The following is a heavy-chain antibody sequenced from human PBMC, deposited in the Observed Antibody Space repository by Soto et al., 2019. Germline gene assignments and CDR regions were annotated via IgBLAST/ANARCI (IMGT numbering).Heavy chain of an antibody. CDR1: GYTFTSYA. D-gene: IGHD3-22*01. V-gene: IGHV1-3*01. J-gene: IGHJ5*02. CDR3: ARVQRGDYYDSSGYFNWFDP. Sequence: QVQLVQSGAEVKKPGASVKVSCKASGYTFTSYAMHWVRQAPGQRLEWIGWINAGNGNTKYSQKFQGRVTITRDTSASTAYMELSSLRSEDTAVYYCARVQRGDYYDSSGYFNWFDPWGQGTLVTVSS. CDR2: INAGNGNT.